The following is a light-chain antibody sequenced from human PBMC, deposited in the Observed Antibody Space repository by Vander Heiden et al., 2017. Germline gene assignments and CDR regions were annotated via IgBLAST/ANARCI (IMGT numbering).Light chain of an antibody. V-gene: IGLV7-43*01. J-gene: IGLJ2*01. CDR3: LLYYNGVRV. CDR1: AGTVTSYNY. CDR2: NTD. Sequence: QIVVTQEPSLTVPPGGTVTLTCASSAGTVTSYNYPNWFQQKPGQAPRAFVYNTDNKHSWTPARFSGSLLGGKAALTLSGVQPEDEADYYCLLYYNGVRVFGGGTKLTVL.